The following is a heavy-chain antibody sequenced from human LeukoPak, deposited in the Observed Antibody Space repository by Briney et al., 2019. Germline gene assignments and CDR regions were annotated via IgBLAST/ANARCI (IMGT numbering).Heavy chain of an antibody. CDR2: ISGYNGNT. D-gene: IGHD3-22*01. CDR1: GYTFTDYY. CDR3: ASLKNYYDSSGYLVTDAFDI. J-gene: IGHJ3*02. V-gene: IGHV1-18*04. Sequence: ASVKVSCKASGYTFTDYYIHWVRQAPGQGLEWMGWISGYNGNTNYAQKLQGRVTMTTDTSTSTAYMELRSLKSDDTAVYYCASLKNYYDSSGYLVTDAFDIWGQGTMVTVSS.